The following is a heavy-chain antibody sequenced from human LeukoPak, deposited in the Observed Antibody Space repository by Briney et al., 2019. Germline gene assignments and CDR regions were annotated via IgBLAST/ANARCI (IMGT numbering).Heavy chain of an antibody. V-gene: IGHV3-23*01. CDR2: ITGYGAT. CDR3: AKGAAAGKVDWFDP. D-gene: IGHD6-13*01. Sequence: SGGSLRLSCAAPGFTFSNFAMMCVREAPGTGLQWVSTITGYGATFYADSVRGRFTIFRDTSMNTLFLQMNSLGAEDTAVYYCAKGAAAGKVDWFDPWGQGTLVTVSS. J-gene: IGHJ5*02. CDR1: GFTFSNFA.